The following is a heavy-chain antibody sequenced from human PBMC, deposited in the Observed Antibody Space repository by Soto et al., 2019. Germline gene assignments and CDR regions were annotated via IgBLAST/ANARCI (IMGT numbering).Heavy chain of an antibody. D-gene: IGHD2-15*01. CDR2: INPRGGST. J-gene: IGHJ6*02. CDR1: GYTLNTYY. V-gene: IGHV1-46*02. CDR3: ARRGGFSPYYYNFDV. Sequence: GASVKVSCEASGYTLNTYYMHWVRHAPGQGPEWMRIINPRGGSTTYAQNFQDRVTMNRDTSSSTLYMELSSLRSEETGVSYCARRGGFSPYYYNFDVWGQGTTVTVSS.